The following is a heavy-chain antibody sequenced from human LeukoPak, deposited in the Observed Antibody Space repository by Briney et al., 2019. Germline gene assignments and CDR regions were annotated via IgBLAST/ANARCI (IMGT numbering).Heavy chain of an antibody. CDR3: ARSPVLRFLEWLLDY. D-gene: IGHD3-3*01. V-gene: IGHV3-30*03. CDR2: ISYDGSNK. CDR1: GFTFSSYG. J-gene: IGHJ4*02. Sequence: GGSLRLSCAASGFTFSSYGMHWVRQAPGKGLEWVAVISYDGSNKYYADSVKGRFTISRDNSKNTLYLQMNSLRAEDTAVYYCARSPVLRFLEWLLDYWGQGTLVTVSS.